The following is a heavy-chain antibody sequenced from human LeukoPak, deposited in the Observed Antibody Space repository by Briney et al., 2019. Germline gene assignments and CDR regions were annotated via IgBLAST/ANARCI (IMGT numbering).Heavy chain of an antibody. J-gene: IGHJ5*02. CDR2: ISAYNGNT. D-gene: IGHD3-3*01. CDR1: GYTFTSYG. Sequence: GASVKVSCKASGYTFTSYGISWVRQAPGQGLEWMGWISAYNGNTNYAQKLQGRVTMTTDTSTSTAYMELRSLRSDDTAVYYCARLSSYTIFGVVREGWFDPWGQGTLVTVSS. V-gene: IGHV1-18*01. CDR3: ARLSSYTIFGVVREGWFDP.